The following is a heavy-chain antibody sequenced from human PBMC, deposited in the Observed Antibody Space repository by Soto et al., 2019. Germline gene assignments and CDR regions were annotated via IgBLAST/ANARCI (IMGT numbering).Heavy chain of an antibody. V-gene: IGHV4-39*01. D-gene: IGHD2-15*01. CDR3: ARHTPAISISDH. CDR2: IYYSGST. J-gene: IGHJ4*02. CDR1: GGSISSSSYY. Sequence: QLQLQESGPGLVKPSETLSLTCTVSGGSISSSSYYWGWIRQPPGKGLEWIGRIYYSGSTYYNPSLKSRVTISVDTSKNQFSLMLSSVTAADTAVYYCARHTPAISISDHWGQGTLVTVSS.